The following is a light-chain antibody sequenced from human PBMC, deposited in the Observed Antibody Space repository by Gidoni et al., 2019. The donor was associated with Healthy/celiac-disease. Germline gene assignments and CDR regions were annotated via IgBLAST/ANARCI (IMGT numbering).Light chain of an antibody. CDR2: ANR. CDR3: QSYDTSLSAYV. Sequence: QSVLTQPPSVSGAPGQNITISCTGSSSNLGAGHHVHWYQHLPGTAPKVLIFANRNRPSGVPDRFSASKSGTSASLVITGLQPEDETDYYCQSYDTSLSAYVFGTGTKVTVL. CDR1: SSNLGAGHH. V-gene: IGLV1-40*01. J-gene: IGLJ1*01.